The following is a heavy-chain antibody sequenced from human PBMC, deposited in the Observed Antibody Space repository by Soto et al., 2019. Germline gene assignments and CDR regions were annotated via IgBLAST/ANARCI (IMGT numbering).Heavy chain of an antibody. V-gene: IGHV1-18*01. CDR3: ARDRDVVVPAAIDLDAFEI. Sequence: QVQLVQSGAEVKKPGASVKVSCKASGYTFTSYGISWVRQAPGQGLEWMGWISAYNGNTNYAQKIQGRVTMTTATSKSTAYKELRSLRSDDTAVNYSARDRDVVVPAAIDLDAFEIGGQVIMDTVSS. CDR2: ISAYNGNT. CDR1: GYTFTSYG. D-gene: IGHD2-2*01. J-gene: IGHJ3*02.